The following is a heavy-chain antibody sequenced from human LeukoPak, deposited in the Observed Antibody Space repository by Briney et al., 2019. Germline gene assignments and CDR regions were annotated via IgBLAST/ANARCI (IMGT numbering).Heavy chain of an antibody. V-gene: IGHV3-48*02. Sequence: GGSLRLSCAVSGLTFSSYWMNWVRQAPGKGLEWVSYFSTSSGTISYADSVKGRFTISRDDAKNSLYLQMNSLRDEDTAVYYCARDKDFGFDYWGQGTLVTVSS. CDR1: GLTFSSYW. CDR3: ARDKDFGFDY. D-gene: IGHD3-10*01. J-gene: IGHJ4*02. CDR2: FSTSSGTI.